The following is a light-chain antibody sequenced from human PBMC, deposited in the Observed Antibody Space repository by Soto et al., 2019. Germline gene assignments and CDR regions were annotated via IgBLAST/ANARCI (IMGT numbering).Light chain of an antibody. CDR1: QSVSSH. V-gene: IGKV3-15*01. Sequence: IVMTPSPATLYVSPGERTTLSCRASQSVSSHLAWYRQKPGQAPMLLIYGASTRATGIPARFSGGGSGTEFPLTISSLQSEDFAVYYCQHYSTWTQLTFGGGTKVEIK. CDR3: QHYSTWTQLT. CDR2: GAS. J-gene: IGKJ4*01.